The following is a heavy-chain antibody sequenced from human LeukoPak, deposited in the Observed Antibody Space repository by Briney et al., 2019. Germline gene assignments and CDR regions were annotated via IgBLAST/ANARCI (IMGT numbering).Heavy chain of an antibody. V-gene: IGHV3-53*01. CDR1: GFTVSSNF. Sequence: GGSLRLSCAASGFTVSSNFMSWVRQAPGKGLEWVSVIYSGGNTYYADSVKGRFTISRDNSKNTLYLQMNSLRADDTAVYYCARERGRGQVSPYFDYWGQGTLVTVSS. D-gene: IGHD6-6*01. J-gene: IGHJ4*02. CDR3: ARERGRGQVSPYFDY. CDR2: IYSGGNT.